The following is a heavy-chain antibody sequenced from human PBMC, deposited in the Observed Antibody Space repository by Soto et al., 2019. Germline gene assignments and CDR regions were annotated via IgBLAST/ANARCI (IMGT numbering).Heavy chain of an antibody. J-gene: IGHJ6*02. D-gene: IGHD1-1*01. CDR1: GFTFSSYA. CDR2: ISRSGDTT. CDR3: ARPFPDNTYYYYGMDV. Sequence: GGSLRLSCAASGFTFSSYAMSWVRQAPGKGLEWVSTISRSGDTTYYADSVKGRFTVSRDNSKNALYLQLNSLRAEDTAVYYCARPFPDNTYYYYGMDVWGQGTTVTVSS. V-gene: IGHV3-23*01.